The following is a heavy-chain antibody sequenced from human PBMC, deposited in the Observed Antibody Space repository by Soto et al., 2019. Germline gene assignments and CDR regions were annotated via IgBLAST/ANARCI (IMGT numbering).Heavy chain of an antibody. J-gene: IGHJ4*02. CDR3: AKAGLATSSRTGFDS. CDR1: GFTSSDNA. D-gene: IGHD6-6*01. CDR2: ISGNGGST. Sequence: HPGGSLRLSCAASGFTSSDNAMAWLRHTPGKGLELLSTISGNGGSTSYAESVKGRFTISRDNSKNTLYLQMASLRAEDTALYYCAKAGLATSSRTGFDSWGQGTLVTVSS. V-gene: IGHV3-23*01.